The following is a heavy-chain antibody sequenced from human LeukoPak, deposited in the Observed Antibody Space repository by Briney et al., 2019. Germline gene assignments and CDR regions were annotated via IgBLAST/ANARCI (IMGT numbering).Heavy chain of an antibody. J-gene: IGHJ4*01. D-gene: IGHD2-2*01. V-gene: IGHV4-34*01. CDR2: INHSGST. CDR1: GGSFSGYY. Sequence: KPSETLSLTCAVYGGSFSGYYWSWIRQPPGKGLEWIGEINHSGSTNYNPSLKSRVTISVDTSKNQFSLKLSSVTAADTAVYYCARGCGRASCPYFFDSWGHGSLVSVSS. CDR3: ARGCGRASCPYFFDS.